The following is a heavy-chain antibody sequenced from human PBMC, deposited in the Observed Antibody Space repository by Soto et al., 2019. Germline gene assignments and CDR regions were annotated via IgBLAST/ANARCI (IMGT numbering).Heavy chain of an antibody. Sequence: QVQLQESGPGLVKPSETLSLNCTVSGGSISSYYWSWIRQPPGKGLEWIGYIYYSGSTNYNPSLKSRVTISVDTSKNQFSLKLSSVTAADTAVYYCAREGVSSSWYNYYGMDVWGQGTTVTVSS. CDR2: IYYSGST. CDR1: GGSISSYY. D-gene: IGHD6-13*01. CDR3: AREGVSSSWYNYYGMDV. J-gene: IGHJ6*02. V-gene: IGHV4-59*01.